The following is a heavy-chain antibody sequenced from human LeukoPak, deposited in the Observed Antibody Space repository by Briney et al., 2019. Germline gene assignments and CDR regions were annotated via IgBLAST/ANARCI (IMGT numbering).Heavy chain of an antibody. V-gene: IGHV3-30*02. J-gene: IGHJ6*03. CDR1: GFIFNTYV. D-gene: IGHD3-10*01. CDR3: AKDGGYYGSGSYPYYYYYYYMDV. Sequence: PGGSLRLSCAASGFIFNTYVMHWVRQAPGKGLEWVAFIRYDGSNKYYADSVKGRFTISRDNSKDTLYLQMNSLRAEDTAVYYCAKDGGYYGSGSYPYYYYYYYMDVWGKGTTVTISS. CDR2: IRYDGSNK.